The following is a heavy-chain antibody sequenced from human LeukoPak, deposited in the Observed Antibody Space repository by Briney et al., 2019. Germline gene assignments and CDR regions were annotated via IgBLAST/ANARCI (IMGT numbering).Heavy chain of an antibody. CDR2: INHSGST. CDR1: GGSFSGYY. V-gene: IGHV4-34*01. Sequence: SETLSLTCAVYGGSFSGYYWSWIRQPPGKGLEWIGEINHSGSTNYNPSLKSRVTISVDTSKNQFSLKLSSVTAADTAVYYCARGWVDIVATSSHFDYWGQGTLATVSS. J-gene: IGHJ4*02. D-gene: IGHD5-12*01. CDR3: ARGWVDIVATSSHFDY.